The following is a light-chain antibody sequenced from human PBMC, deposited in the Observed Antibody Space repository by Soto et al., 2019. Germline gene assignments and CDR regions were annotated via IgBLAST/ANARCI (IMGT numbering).Light chain of an antibody. CDR3: CSYAGSRTFV. CDR2: EGT. CDR1: SSDVGSYNL. Sequence: QSVLTQPASVSGSPGQSITISCTGTSSDVGSYNLVSWYQQHPGKAPKLMIYEGTKRPSGASNRFSGSKSGNTASLTISGLQAEDEADYYCCSYAGSRTFVFGTGTKVTVL. J-gene: IGLJ1*01. V-gene: IGLV2-23*01.